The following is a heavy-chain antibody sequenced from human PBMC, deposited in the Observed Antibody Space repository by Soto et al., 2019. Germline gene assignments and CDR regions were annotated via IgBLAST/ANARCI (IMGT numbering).Heavy chain of an antibody. Sequence: GASVKVSCKASGYTFTSYGISWVRQAPGQGLEWMGWISAYNGNTNYAQKLQGRVTMTTGTSTSTAYMELRSLRSDDTAVYYCARDYCSSTSCYKRGWFDPWGQGTLVTVSS. CDR2: ISAYNGNT. D-gene: IGHD2-2*02. CDR3: ARDYCSSTSCYKRGWFDP. V-gene: IGHV1-18*04. J-gene: IGHJ5*02. CDR1: GYTFTSYG.